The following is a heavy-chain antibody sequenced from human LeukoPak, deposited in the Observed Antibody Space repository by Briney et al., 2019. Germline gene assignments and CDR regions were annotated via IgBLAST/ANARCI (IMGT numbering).Heavy chain of an antibody. J-gene: IGHJ1*01. D-gene: IGHD2-2*01. V-gene: IGHV3-21*01. CDR3: ARDDIPNYCPSTSCNLRYFQH. CDR2: ISSDSSYI. Sequence: GGSLRLSCAASGFNFNTYTMNWVRQAPGKGLEWVSSISSDSSYIYYADAVHGRFTVSRDNAKYSLYLQMNSLRAEDTAVYYCARDDIPNYCPSTSCNLRYFQHWGQGTLVTVSS. CDR1: GFNFNTYT.